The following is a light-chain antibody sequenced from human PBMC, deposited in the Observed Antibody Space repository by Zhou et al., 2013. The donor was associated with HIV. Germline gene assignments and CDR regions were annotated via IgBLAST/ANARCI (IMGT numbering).Light chain of an antibody. CDR2: DAS. Sequence: DIQMTQSPSSLSASVGDRVTITCQASQDIINYLNWYQQKPGKAPKLLIYDASNLETGVPSRFSGSGYGTFFTLTISSLQPEDFGTYYCQQVNSYPLTFGGGTKVEIK. CDR3: QQVNSYPLT. J-gene: IGKJ4*01. V-gene: IGKV1-33*01. CDR1: QDIINY.